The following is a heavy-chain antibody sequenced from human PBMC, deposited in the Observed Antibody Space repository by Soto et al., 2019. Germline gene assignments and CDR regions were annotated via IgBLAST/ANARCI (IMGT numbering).Heavy chain of an antibody. CDR1: GGSISSGGYS. CDR2: MYHSGST. V-gene: IGHV4-30-2*02. Sequence: SETLSLTCAVSGGSISSGGYSWSWIRQPPGKGLEWIGYMYHSGSTYYNTSLKSRVTISVDTSKNQFSLKLSSVTAADTAVYYCARRYGTVFDFWGQGTLVTVSS. CDR3: ARRYGTVFDF. D-gene: IGHD6-13*01. J-gene: IGHJ4*02.